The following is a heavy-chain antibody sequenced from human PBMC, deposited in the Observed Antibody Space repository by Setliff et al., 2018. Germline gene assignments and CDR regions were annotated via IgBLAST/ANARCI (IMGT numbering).Heavy chain of an antibody. CDR2: INPNNGYT. J-gene: IGHJ4*02. CDR1: GYTFTGYY. CDR3: ARQPMDTIMVTFDY. V-gene: IGHV1-2*02. Sequence: ASVKVSCKASGYTFTGYYFHWVRQAPGQGLEWMGWINPNNGYTKSAQKFQGRLTMTRDTSISTAYMEPSSLRSDDTAVYYCARQPMDTIMVTFDYWGQGILGTVSS. D-gene: IGHD5-12*01.